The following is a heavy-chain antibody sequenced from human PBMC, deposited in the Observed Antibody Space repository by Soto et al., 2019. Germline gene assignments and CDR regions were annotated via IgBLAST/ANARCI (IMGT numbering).Heavy chain of an antibody. CDR2: IYYSGST. V-gene: IGHV4-30-4*01. CDR1: GGSISSGDYY. CDR3: ARDMPNEDDPRGYTNPPYDYGMDV. D-gene: IGHD6-13*01. Sequence: QVQLQESGPGLVKPSQTLSLTCTVSGGSISSGDYYWSWIRQPPGKGLEWIGYIYYSGSTYYNPSLKGRVTISVDTSKSQYSLQLSSVTAADTAVYYCARDMPNEDDPRGYTNPPYDYGMDVWGQGTTVTVSS. J-gene: IGHJ6*02.